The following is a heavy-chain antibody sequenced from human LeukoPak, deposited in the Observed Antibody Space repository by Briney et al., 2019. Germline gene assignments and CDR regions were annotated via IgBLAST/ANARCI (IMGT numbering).Heavy chain of an antibody. CDR2: IKQDGSDE. Sequence: GGSLRLSCAASGFSFSNYWMTWVRQAPGKGLEWVANIKQDGSDEYYVDSVEGRFTISRDNSKNTLYLQMNSLRAEDTAVYYCANEYSKGDIWGQGTMVTVSS. V-gene: IGHV3-7*03. D-gene: IGHD2/OR15-2a*01. CDR3: ANEYSKGDI. CDR1: GFSFSNYW. J-gene: IGHJ3*02.